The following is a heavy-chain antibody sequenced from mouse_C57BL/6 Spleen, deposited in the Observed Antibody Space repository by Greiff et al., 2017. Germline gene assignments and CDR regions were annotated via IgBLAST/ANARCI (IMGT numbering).Heavy chain of an antibody. V-gene: IGHV1-82*01. Sequence: VQLQQSGPELVKPGASVKISCKASGYAFSSSWMNWVKQRPGKGLEWIGRIYPGDGDTNYNGKFKGKATLTADKSASTAYMQLSSLTSEDSAVYFCARDGYYYGSPHFDYWGQGTTLTVSS. CDR1: GYAFSSSW. CDR3: ARDGYYYGSPHFDY. J-gene: IGHJ2*01. CDR2: IYPGDGDT. D-gene: IGHD1-1*01.